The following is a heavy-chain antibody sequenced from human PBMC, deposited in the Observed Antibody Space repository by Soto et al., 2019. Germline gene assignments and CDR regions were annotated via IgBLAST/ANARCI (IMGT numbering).Heavy chain of an antibody. D-gene: IGHD3-10*01. J-gene: IGHJ4*02. Sequence: SLRLSCAASGFTFSSYWMHWVRQAPGKGLVWVSRINSDGSSTSYADSVKGRFTISRDNAKNTLYLQMNSLRAEDTAVYYCAREVGSGGDFDYWGQGTLVTVSS. CDR2: INSDGSST. CDR1: GFTFSSYW. V-gene: IGHV3-74*01. CDR3: AREVGSGGDFDY.